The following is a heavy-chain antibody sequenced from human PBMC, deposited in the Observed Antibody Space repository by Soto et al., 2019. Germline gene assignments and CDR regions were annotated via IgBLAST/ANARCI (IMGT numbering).Heavy chain of an antibody. D-gene: IGHD2-2*01. CDR2: ISASGART. CDR1: GFTFSDYA. J-gene: IGHJ5*02. V-gene: IGHV3-23*01. Sequence: EVQVLESGGGLVQPGGSLRLSCAASGFTFSDYAMTWVRQAPGRGLEWVAAISASGARTFKADSVKGRFTISRDNSQSTLFWERSSVGAEDTAIYSGAKAAPTIGPVDTWGQGTLVTV. CDR3: AKAAPTIGPVDT.